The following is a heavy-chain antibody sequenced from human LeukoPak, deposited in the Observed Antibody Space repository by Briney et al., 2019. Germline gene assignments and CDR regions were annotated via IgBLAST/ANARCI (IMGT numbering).Heavy chain of an antibody. CDR3: ASIESDIVVVDY. CDR2: IYTSGST. J-gene: IGHJ4*02. V-gene: IGHV4-4*07. D-gene: IGHD2-2*01. CDR1: GGSISSYY. Sequence: SETLSLTCTVSGGSISSYYWSWIRQPAGKGLEWIGRIYTSGSTNYNPSLKSRVTISVDTSKNQFSLKLSSVTAADTAVYYCASIESDIVVVDYWGQGTLVTVSS.